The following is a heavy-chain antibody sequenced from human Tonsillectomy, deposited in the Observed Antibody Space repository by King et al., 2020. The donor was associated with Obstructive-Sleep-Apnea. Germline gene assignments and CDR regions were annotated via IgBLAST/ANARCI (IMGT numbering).Heavy chain of an antibody. D-gene: IGHD2-2*01. V-gene: IGHV3-23*04. Sequence: VQLVESGGGLVQPGGSLRLSCAASGFTFSSYAMSWVRQAPGKGLEWVSATSGRGGSRDYADSVKGRFTISRDNSKNTLYLQMNSLRAEDTAVYHCAKDHLVVTAAGGVFDIWGQGTMVTVSS. J-gene: IGHJ3*02. CDR3: AKDHLVVTAAGGVFDI. CDR1: GFTFSSYA. CDR2: TSGRGGSR.